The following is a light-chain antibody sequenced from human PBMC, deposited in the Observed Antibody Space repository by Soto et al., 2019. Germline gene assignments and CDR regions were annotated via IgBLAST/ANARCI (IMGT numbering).Light chain of an antibody. J-gene: IGKJ1*01. Sequence: IVMTQSPDSLAVSLGERATINCKSSQSVLYRSQDKNYLAWYQQKPGQPPRLLIYWTSMRESGVPDRFSGSESGTDFTLTISSLQAEDVAVYYCQQYYSNPRTFGQGTKVEIK. CDR2: WTS. V-gene: IGKV4-1*01. CDR3: QQYYSNPRT. CDR1: QSVLYRSQDKNY.